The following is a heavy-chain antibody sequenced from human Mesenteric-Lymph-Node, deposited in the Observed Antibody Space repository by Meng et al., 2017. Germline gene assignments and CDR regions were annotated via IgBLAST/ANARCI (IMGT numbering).Heavy chain of an antibody. V-gene: IGHV4-59*01. D-gene: IGHD1-26*01. CDR1: GASISSYY. J-gene: IGHJ3*02. CDR3: ARVCGSRGEDAFDI. Sequence: SETLSLTCTVSGASISSYYWSWIRQPPGKGLEWIGYIYYSGSTNYNPSLKSRVTISVDTSKNQFSLKLSPVTAADTAVYYCARVCGSRGEDAFDIWGQGTRVTVSS. CDR2: IYYSGST.